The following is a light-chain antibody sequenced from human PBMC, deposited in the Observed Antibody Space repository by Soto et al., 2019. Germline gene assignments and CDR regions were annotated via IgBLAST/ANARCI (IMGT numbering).Light chain of an antibody. V-gene: IGKV1-33*01. Sequence: DIQMTQSPSSVSASVGDRVTMTCRASQNINTYLNWYQQRPGKAPKLLVYDASILETGVPSRFSAGGSGTDFTFTIDSRQPDDIATYYCQQYDDPALTFGGGTKV. J-gene: IGKJ4*01. CDR1: QNINTY. CDR3: QQYDDPALT. CDR2: DAS.